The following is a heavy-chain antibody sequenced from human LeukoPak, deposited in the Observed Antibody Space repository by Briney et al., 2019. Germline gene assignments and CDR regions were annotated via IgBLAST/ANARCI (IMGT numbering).Heavy chain of an antibody. V-gene: IGHV3-23*01. Sequence: GGSLRFSCEASGFTFGSHAMYWVRQALGKGLEWVAGIFGSGGSPHYADPVKGRFTISRDNSRNTVYLQINSLRAEDTAVYYCGKTTVGYSSGQKPAWPVDYWGQGTLVTVSS. CDR3: GKTTVGYSSGQKPAWPVDY. CDR1: GFTFGSHA. J-gene: IGHJ4*02. CDR2: IFGSGGSP. D-gene: IGHD5-18*01.